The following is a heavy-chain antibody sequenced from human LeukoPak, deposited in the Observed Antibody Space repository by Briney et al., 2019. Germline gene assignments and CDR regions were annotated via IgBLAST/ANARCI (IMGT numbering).Heavy chain of an antibody. CDR3: ARERSPSLEWLLRGYFDY. Sequence: ASVKVSCKASGYTFTGYYMHWVRQAPGQGLEWVGWINTNSGCTNYAQKFQSWVTMTRDTSISTAYMELSRLRSDDTAVYYCARERSPSLEWLLRGYFDYWGQGTLVTVSS. J-gene: IGHJ4*02. V-gene: IGHV1-2*04. CDR1: GYTFTGYY. CDR2: INTNSGCT. D-gene: IGHD3-3*01.